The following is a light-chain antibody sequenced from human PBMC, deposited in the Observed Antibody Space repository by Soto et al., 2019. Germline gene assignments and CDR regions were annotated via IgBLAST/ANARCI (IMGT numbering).Light chain of an antibody. Sequence: DIVLTQSPGTLSLSPGERVTLSCRASQSVSSSYLAWYQQKPGQAPRLLIYGASSRATGIPDRFSGSGSGTDFTLTISRLEPEDFAVYYCQQYSNAPQTFGQGTKLEIK. CDR1: QSVSSSY. CDR2: GAS. CDR3: QQYSNAPQT. J-gene: IGKJ2*01. V-gene: IGKV3-20*01.